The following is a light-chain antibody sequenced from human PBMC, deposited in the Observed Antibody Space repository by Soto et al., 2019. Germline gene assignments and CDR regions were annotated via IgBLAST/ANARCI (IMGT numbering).Light chain of an antibody. CDR2: RAF. CDR1: QSVRSNY. J-gene: IGKJ1*01. CDR3: QQYGSSWT. V-gene: IGKV3-20*01. Sequence: EIVLTQYTGTLSLSPGERSTLSGMASQSVRSNYLAWYQQKPGQAPRLLIYRAFIRATGIPDRFSGSGSGTDFTLTISRLEPEDFALYYCQQYGSSWTFGQGTKVDI.